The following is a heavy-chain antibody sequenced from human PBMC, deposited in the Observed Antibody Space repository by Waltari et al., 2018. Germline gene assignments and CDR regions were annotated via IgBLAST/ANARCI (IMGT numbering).Heavy chain of an antibody. CDR3: AKPPVGWGTN. J-gene: IGHJ4*02. Sequence: EVQLLESGGGLVQPGGSLRLSCAASGFTFSTYAMTWVRQAPGRGLGGVSVIYRGVSRAYNAASGRGGSTFPKDNPKNTLYRKITGRRPKNTAKNSVAKPPVGWGTNWGQGP. CDR2: IYRGVSRA. V-gene: IGHV3-23*03. CDR1: GFTFSTYA. D-gene: IGHD3-16*01.